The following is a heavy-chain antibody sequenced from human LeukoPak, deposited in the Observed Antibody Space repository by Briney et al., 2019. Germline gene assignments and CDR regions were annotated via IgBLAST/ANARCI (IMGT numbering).Heavy chain of an antibody. CDR3: ARDPRSPGGRGRPFDF. D-gene: IGHD2-15*01. V-gene: IGHV4-59*01. CDR2: IYYSGST. CDR1: GGSISSYY. Sequence: SETLSLTCTVSGGSISSYYWSWIRQPPGKGLEWIGCIYYSGSTNYNPSLKSRVTISVDTSKNQFSLKLSSVTAADTAVYYCARDPRSPGGRGRPFDFWGQGTLVTASS. J-gene: IGHJ4*02.